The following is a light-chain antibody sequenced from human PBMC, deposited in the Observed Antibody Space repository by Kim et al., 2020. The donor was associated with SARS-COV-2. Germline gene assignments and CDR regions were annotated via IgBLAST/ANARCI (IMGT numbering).Light chain of an antibody. CDR1: SSNIGSNT. CDR2: ESN. CDR3: ASWDDGLNGYVV. Sequence: QSVLTQPPSASGTPGQRVTISCSGSSSNIGSNTVSWYQQFPGTAPKLLIYESNQRPSGVPDRFSGSRSGTSASLAIRGLQSEDEADYYCASWDDGLNGYVVFGGGTQLTV. J-gene: IGLJ2*01. V-gene: IGLV1-44*01.